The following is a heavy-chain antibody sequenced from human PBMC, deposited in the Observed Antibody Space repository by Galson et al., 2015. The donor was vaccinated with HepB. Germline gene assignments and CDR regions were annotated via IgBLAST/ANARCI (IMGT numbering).Heavy chain of an antibody. CDR3: ARALKGCSSSSCYLPLEY. Sequence: SVKVSCKASGGTFSSYAISWVRQAPGRGLEWMGGIIPIFGTANYAQKFQGRVTITADESTSTAYMELSSLRSEDTAVYYCARALKGCSSSSCYLPLEYWGQGTLVTVSS. V-gene: IGHV1-69*13. CDR2: IIPIFGTA. CDR1: GGTFSSYA. J-gene: IGHJ4*02. D-gene: IGHD2-2*01.